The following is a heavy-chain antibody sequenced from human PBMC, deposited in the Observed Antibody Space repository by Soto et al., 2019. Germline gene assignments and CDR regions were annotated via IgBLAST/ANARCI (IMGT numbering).Heavy chain of an antibody. CDR2: ISAYNGNT. J-gene: IGHJ2*01. Sequence: ASVKVNCKTSGYTFTHNGISRVRQAPGQRLEWMGWISAYNGNTNYAQKLQGRVTMTTDTSTSTAYMELRSLRSDDTAVYYCARKGTSIAADEDWYFDLWGRGTLVTVSS. CDR1: GYTFTHNG. V-gene: IGHV1-18*01. CDR3: ARKGTSIAADEDWYFDL. D-gene: IGHD6-13*01.